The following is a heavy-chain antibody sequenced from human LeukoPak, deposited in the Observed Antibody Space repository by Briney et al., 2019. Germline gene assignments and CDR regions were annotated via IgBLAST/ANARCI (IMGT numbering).Heavy chain of an antibody. Sequence: GGSLKLSCEASGFTFSSYSLNGVRQAPGKGLEGVSSISSSSSYIYYADSVKGRFTISRDNAKNSLYLQMNSLRAEDTAVYYCARGLRGFGEFPDYWGQGTLVTVSS. V-gene: IGHV3-21*01. CDR3: ARGLRGFGEFPDY. D-gene: IGHD3-10*01. CDR1: GFTFSSYS. J-gene: IGHJ4*02. CDR2: ISSSSSYI.